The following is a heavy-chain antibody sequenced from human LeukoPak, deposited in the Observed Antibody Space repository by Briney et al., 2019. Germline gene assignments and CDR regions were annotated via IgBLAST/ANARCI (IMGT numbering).Heavy chain of an antibody. CDR2: ISSSSSYI. V-gene: IGHV3-21*01. CDR3: ARSREGYNLFDY. Sequence: GGSLRLSCAASGFTFSSYSMNWVRQAPGKGLEWVSSISSSSSYIYYADSVKGRFTISRDNAKNSLYLQMNSLRAEDTAVYYCARSREGYNLFDYWGQGTLVTVSS. D-gene: IGHD5-24*01. CDR1: GFTFSSYS. J-gene: IGHJ4*02.